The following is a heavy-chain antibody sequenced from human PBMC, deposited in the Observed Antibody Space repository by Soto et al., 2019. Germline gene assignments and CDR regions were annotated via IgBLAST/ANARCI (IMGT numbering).Heavy chain of an antibody. CDR3: ANLGQYYDFWSGTGLDFDC. V-gene: IGHV3-23*01. D-gene: IGHD3-3*01. Sequence: EVQLLESGGGLVQPGGSLRLSCAASGFTFSSYAMSWVRQAPGKGLEWVSAISGSGVSTYYADSVKGRFTISRDNSKTTLYLQMNSLRAEATAVYYCANLGQYYDFWSGTGLDFDCWGQGTLVTVPS. CDR1: GFTFSSYA. J-gene: IGHJ4*02. CDR2: ISGSGVST.